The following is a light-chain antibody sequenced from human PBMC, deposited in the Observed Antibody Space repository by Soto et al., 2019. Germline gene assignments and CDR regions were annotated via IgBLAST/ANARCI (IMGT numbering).Light chain of an antibody. CDR2: GNS. J-gene: IGKJ2*01. CDR3: QQYHNWPPQYT. V-gene: IGKV3-15*01. Sequence: EIVMTQSPATLSVSPGERATISCRASQTVASNLAGYQQKPGQAHRLLIHGNSTRATGVSARFSGSGSGTEFTLTISSPQSEDFAVYNCQQYHNWPPQYTFGQGTKLQIK. CDR1: QTVASN.